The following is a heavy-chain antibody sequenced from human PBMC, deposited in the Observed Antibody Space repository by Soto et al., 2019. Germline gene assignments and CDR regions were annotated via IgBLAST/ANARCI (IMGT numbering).Heavy chain of an antibody. Sequence: PVGSLRLSCAASGFTFSSYSMNWVRQAPGKGLEWVSSISSSSSYIYYADSVKGRFTISRDNAKNSLYLQMDSLRAEDTAVYYCASTMVRGVGRRYYYYGMDVWGQGTTVTVSS. J-gene: IGHJ6*02. CDR2: ISSSSSYI. CDR1: GFTFSSYS. D-gene: IGHD3-10*01. CDR3: ASTMVRGVGRRYYYYGMDV. V-gene: IGHV3-21*01.